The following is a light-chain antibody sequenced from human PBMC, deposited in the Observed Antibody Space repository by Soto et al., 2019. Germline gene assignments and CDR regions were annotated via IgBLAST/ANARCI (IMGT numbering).Light chain of an antibody. CDR3: ATWDDSLNGFYV. J-gene: IGLJ1*01. V-gene: IGLV1-47*01. Sequence: QSVLTQPPPASGTPGQGVTISCSGSTSNIGSNYVYWYQQLPGTAPKPLIYRNNQRPSGVPDRFPGSKSGTSASLAISGLRSDDEADYFCATWDDSLNGFYVFGTGTKVTVL. CDR2: RNN. CDR1: TSNIGSNY.